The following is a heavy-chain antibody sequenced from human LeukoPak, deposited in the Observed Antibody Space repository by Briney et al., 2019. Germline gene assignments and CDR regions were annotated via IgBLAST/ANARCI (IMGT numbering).Heavy chain of an antibody. CDR1: EFTMSHYG. CDR3: AKDWDWNDHFDY. V-gene: IGHV3-23*01. CDR2: IRSAVETT. Sequence: GGSLRLSCAASEFTMSHYGVSWVRQAPGKGLEWISGIRSAVETTHYADSVKGRFIISRDNSKNALSLQLNSLRPEDTALYYCAKDWDWNDHFDYWGQGTLVTVSS. D-gene: IGHD1-1*01. J-gene: IGHJ4*02.